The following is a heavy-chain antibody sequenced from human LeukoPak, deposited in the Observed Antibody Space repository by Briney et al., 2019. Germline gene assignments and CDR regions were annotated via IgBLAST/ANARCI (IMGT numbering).Heavy chain of an antibody. CDR1: GFTFSDHF. CDR2: INSKGDNI. Sequence: PGGSLRLSCVGSGFTFSDHFMSWIRQVPGKEPEWLSYINSKGDNILYRDSVKSRFTISRDNAENSLYLQMNSLKAEDTAVYYCATSRVFDYWGQGALVIVSS. V-gene: IGHV3-11*04. J-gene: IGHJ4*02. CDR3: ATSRVFDY.